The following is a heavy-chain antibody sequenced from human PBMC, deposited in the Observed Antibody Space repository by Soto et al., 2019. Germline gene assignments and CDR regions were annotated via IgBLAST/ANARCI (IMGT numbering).Heavy chain of an antibody. CDR3: SRARYCTSPSCYNHYYYGMDI. Sequence: QAQLVQSGGEVKKPGASVRVSCKASGYTSTKYGITWVRQAPGQGLEWMGWIGVYNGKTNYARKLQGRVIMTADTSASTAYMELRSLRSDDTAVYYCSRARYCTSPSCYNHYYYGMDIWGQGTTVSVSS. CDR1: GYTSTKYG. D-gene: IGHD2-2*02. CDR2: IGVYNGKT. V-gene: IGHV1-18*04. J-gene: IGHJ6*02.